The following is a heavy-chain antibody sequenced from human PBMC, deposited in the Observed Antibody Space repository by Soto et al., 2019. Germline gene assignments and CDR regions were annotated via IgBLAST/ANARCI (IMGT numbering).Heavy chain of an antibody. V-gene: IGHV5-51*01. CDR1: GDSFTRSW. D-gene: IGHD1-26*01. CDR3: TRERRVGTTSPPFDY. J-gene: IGHJ4*02. Sequence: VASEKISGEGSGDSFTRSWIGWVRQINGKGLEWMGIIFPGDSDTRYSPSFQGQVTMSVDKSINTAYLQMNSLKTEDTAVYYCTRERRVGTTSPPFDYWGQGTLVTVSS. CDR2: IFPGDSDT.